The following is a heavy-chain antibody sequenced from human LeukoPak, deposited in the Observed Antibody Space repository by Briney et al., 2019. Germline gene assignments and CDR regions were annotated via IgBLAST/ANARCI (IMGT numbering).Heavy chain of an antibody. Sequence: PGGSLRLSCAASGFSFSSYGMYWVRQAPGKGLEWVAFIRYDGSNKYYADSVKGRFTISRDNSKNTLYLQMNSLRAEDTAVYYCAKARGCSSTSCYMDYWGQGTLVTVSS. CDR3: AKARGCSSTSCYMDY. CDR1: GFSFSSYG. CDR2: IRYDGSNK. J-gene: IGHJ4*02. V-gene: IGHV3-30*02. D-gene: IGHD2-2*02.